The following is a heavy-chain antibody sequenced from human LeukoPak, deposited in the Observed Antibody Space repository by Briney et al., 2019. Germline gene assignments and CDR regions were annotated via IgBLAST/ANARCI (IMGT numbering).Heavy chain of an antibody. J-gene: IGHJ4*02. Sequence: PSETLSLTCTVSGGSISSYYWSWIRQPPGKGLEWIGDIYYTGSTNYNPSLKSRVTISVDTSKNQFSLKLSSVTAADTAVYYCASSAINGDSYFDYWGQGTLVTVSS. CDR3: ASSAINGDSYFDY. CDR2: IYYTGST. CDR1: GGSISSYY. D-gene: IGHD4-17*01. V-gene: IGHV4-59*01.